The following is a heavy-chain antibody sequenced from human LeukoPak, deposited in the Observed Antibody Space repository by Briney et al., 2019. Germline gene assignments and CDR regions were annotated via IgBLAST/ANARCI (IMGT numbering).Heavy chain of an antibody. CDR1: GFTFSNYA. CDR3: ARGRSNTMVRGVGNWFDP. V-gene: IGHV3-30-3*01. CDR2: ISYDGNNK. Sequence: GGSLRLSCAASGFTFSNYAMDWVRQAPGKGPEWVAVISYDGNNKYYADSVKGRFTISRDDSKNSLYLQMNSLRTEDTAVYYCARGRSNTMVRGVGNWFDPWGQGTLVTVSS. D-gene: IGHD3-10*01. J-gene: IGHJ5*02.